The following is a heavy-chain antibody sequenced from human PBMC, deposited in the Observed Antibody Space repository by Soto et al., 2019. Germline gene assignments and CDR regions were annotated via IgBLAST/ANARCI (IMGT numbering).Heavy chain of an antibody. CDR3: GRVFTTTVWGSYRYSP. J-gene: IGHJ5*02. CDR1: GGSFSSYY. V-gene: IGHV4-34*01. Sequence: SETLSLTCAVYGGSFSSYYWSWIRQPPGKGLEWIGEIHHSGSTNYPPSLKSRVTISVDTSKNQFSLQMSTLTAADTAVYYLGRVFTTTVWGSYRYSPWGQGTLVTVSS. CDR2: IHHSGST. D-gene: IGHD3-16*02.